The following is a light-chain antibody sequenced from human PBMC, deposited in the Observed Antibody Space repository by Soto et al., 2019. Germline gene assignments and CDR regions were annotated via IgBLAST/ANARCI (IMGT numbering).Light chain of an antibody. CDR3: QHYNTYSPGT. CDR1: QSVSSW. V-gene: IGKV1-5*01. J-gene: IGKJ1*01. CDR2: DAS. Sequence: DIQMTQTPATLSALAVDRVTFTCLSSQSVSSWVAWYQEKPGRGPKLLIYDASTWQSGVPSRFIGSGSGTEFTLTITSLQPDDFATYYCQHYNTYSPGTFGQGTKVDIK.